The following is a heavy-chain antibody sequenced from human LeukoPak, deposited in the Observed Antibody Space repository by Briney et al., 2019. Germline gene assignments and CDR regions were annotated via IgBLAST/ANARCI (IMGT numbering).Heavy chain of an antibody. CDR2: ISYDGSNK. J-gene: IGHJ4*02. Sequence: GSSLRISCAASGFTFSSYGMHWVRQAPGKGLEWVAVISYDGSNKYYADSVKGRFTISRDNSKNTLYLHMNSLRAEDPAVYLCAKVSLGASVVGHFVSWGQGALFTVSS. D-gene: IGHD6-19*01. CDR1: GFTFSSYG. CDR3: AKVSLGASVVGHFVS. V-gene: IGHV3-30*18.